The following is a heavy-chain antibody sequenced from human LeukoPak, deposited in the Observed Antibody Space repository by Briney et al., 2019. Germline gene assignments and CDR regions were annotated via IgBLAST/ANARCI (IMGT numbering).Heavy chain of an antibody. Sequence: GSLRLSCAASGFTFSSYSMNWVRQAPGKGLEWIGEMNPSGSTNHNPSLKSRVTISVDTSKNQFSLELSSVTAADTAVYYCARGRQDVTMIVVVMTAVSYYLDVWGKGTTVTVS. J-gene: IGHJ6*03. CDR1: GFTFSSYS. D-gene: IGHD3-22*01. V-gene: IGHV4-34*01. CDR2: MNPSGST. CDR3: ARGRQDVTMIVVVMTAVSYYLDV.